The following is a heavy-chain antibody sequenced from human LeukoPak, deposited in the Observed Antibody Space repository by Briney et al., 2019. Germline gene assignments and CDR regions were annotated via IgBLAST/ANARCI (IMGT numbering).Heavy chain of an antibody. J-gene: IGHJ4*02. Sequence: GRSLRLSCAASGFTFSSYGMHWVRQAPGKGLEWVAVISYDGSNKYYADSVKGRFTISRDNSKNTLYLQMNSLRAEDTAVYYCARDSRDTAMVDYWGQGTLVTVSS. CDR3: ARDSRDTAMVDY. D-gene: IGHD5-18*01. CDR2: ISYDGSNK. V-gene: IGHV3-30*03. CDR1: GFTFSSYG.